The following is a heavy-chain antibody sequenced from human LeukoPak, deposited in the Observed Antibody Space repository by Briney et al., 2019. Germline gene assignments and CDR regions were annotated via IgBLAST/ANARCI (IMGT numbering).Heavy chain of an antibody. CDR1: GYTFNSYG. CDR2: ISAYKINT. V-gene: IGHV1-18*01. Sequence: ASVKVSCKASGYTFNSYGLTWVRQAPGQGLERMGWISAYKINTNYAQKFQGRVTMTTDTSTSTAYMELRSLRSDDTAVYYCARAWDCSSTSCYVYFDYWGQGTLVTVSS. J-gene: IGHJ4*02. D-gene: IGHD2-2*01. CDR3: ARAWDCSSTSCYVYFDY.